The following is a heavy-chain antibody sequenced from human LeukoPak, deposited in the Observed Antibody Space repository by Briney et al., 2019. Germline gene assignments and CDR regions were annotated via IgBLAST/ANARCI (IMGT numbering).Heavy chain of an antibody. V-gene: IGHV3-30-3*01. CDR3: ARVPESVSGSDLLDYYYYMDV. J-gene: IGHJ6*03. CDR2: ISYDGSNK. Sequence: GSLRLSCAASGFTFSSYAMPWVRQAPGKGLEWVAGISYDGSNKYYADSVKGRFTISRDNSKNTLYLQMNSLRAEDTAVYYCARVPESVSGSDLLDYYYYMDVWGKGTTVTVSS. CDR1: GFTFSSYA. D-gene: IGHD5-12*01.